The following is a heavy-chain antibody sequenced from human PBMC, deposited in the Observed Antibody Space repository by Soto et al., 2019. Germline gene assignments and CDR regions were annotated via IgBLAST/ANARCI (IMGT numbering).Heavy chain of an antibody. V-gene: IGHV3-23*01. J-gene: IGHJ4*02. D-gene: IGHD1-7*01. CDR2: SSATGSGT. CDR3: AKDRRAGGNYGFYSDF. Sequence: EMQLLESGGGLVQPGGSLRLSCSVSGFTFSSYGITWVRQAPGKGLEWISFSSATGSGTYYADSVKGRFTISRDNSKNTLYLQMTSLRADDTAVYYCAKDRRAGGNYGFYSDFWGQGALVIVSS. CDR1: GFTFSSYG.